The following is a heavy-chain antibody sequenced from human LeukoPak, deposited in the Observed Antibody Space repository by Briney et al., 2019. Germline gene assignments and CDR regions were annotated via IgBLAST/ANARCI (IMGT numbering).Heavy chain of an antibody. Sequence: SETLSLTCTVSGDSISSSSYYWGWIRQPPGKGLEWLGTIYYRGTTYYNPSLKSRVTISVDTSKNQFSLKLSSVTAADTAVYYCAYGSGSPYYFDYWGQGTLVTVSS. V-gene: IGHV4-39*07. CDR2: IYYRGTT. J-gene: IGHJ4*02. CDR3: AYGSGSPYYFDY. D-gene: IGHD3-10*01. CDR1: GDSISSSSYY.